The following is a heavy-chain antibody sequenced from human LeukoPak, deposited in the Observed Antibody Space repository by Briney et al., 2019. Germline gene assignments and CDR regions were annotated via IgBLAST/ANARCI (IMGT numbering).Heavy chain of an antibody. J-gene: IGHJ5*02. CDR2: ISSSSSYI. CDR1: GFTFSSYS. V-gene: IGHV3-21*01. Sequence: GGSLRLSCAASGFTFSSYSMTWVRQAPGKGLEWVSSISSSSSYIYYADSVKGRFTTSRDNAKNSLYLQMNSLRAEDTAVYYCASWSGITGRTGKFDPWGQGTLVTVSS. CDR3: ASWSGITGRTGKFDP. D-gene: IGHD1-20*01.